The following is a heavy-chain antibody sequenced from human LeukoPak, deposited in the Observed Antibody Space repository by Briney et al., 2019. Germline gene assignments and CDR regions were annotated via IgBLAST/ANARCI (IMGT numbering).Heavy chain of an antibody. D-gene: IGHD3-10*01. J-gene: IGHJ6*02. CDR3: AKEGITMVRGGSAHGMDV. Sequence: GGSLRLSCAASGFTFSSYAMSWVRQAPGKGLEWVSAISGSGGSTYYADSVKGRFTISRDNSKNTLYLQMNSLRAEDTAVYYCAKEGITMVRGGSAHGMDVWGQGTTVTVS. V-gene: IGHV3-23*01. CDR1: GFTFSSYA. CDR2: ISGSGGST.